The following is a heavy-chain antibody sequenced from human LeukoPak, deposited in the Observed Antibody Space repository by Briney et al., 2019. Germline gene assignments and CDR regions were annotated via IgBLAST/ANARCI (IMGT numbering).Heavy chain of an antibody. V-gene: IGHV3-23*01. CDR1: GFTFSSYA. Sequence: GGSLRLSCAASGFTFSSYAMSWGRQAPGKGLEWVSAISGSGGSTYYADSVKGRFTISRDNSKNTLYLQMNSLRAEDTAVYYCAKDPNYDILTGYDAFDIWGQGTMVTVSS. D-gene: IGHD3-9*01. CDR3: AKDPNYDILTGYDAFDI. CDR2: ISGSGGST. J-gene: IGHJ3*02.